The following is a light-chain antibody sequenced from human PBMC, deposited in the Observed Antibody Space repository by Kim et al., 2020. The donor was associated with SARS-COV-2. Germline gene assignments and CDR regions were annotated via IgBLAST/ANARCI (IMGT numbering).Light chain of an antibody. Sequence: PGERGTLSCRASQSVTSNYFAWYQKKRGQARRLLIDGASSSATGIADRCSDSGAGTDFTITISRLEHEDFAVYYCQQYGRSPITFGQGTRLEIK. J-gene: IGKJ5*01. CDR2: GAS. CDR3: QQYGRSPIT. CDR1: QSVTSNY. V-gene: IGKV3-20*01.